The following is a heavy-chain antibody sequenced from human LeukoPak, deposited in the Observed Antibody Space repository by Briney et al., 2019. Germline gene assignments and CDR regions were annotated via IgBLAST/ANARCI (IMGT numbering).Heavy chain of an antibody. CDR2: IYYTGTT. CDR1: GDSTNTYF. V-gene: IGHV4-59*01. D-gene: IGHD4-17*01. Sequence: SETLSLTCTISGDSTNTYFWSWIRQPPGKGLEWIGYIYYTGTTNYNPSLKSRVTISVDTSKNQFSLKVSSVTAADAGVYYCASKSTDHGELRFDYWGQGTLVTVSS. J-gene: IGHJ4*02. CDR3: ASKSTDHGELRFDY.